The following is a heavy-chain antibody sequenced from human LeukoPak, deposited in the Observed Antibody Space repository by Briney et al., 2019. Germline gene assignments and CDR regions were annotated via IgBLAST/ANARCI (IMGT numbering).Heavy chain of an antibody. V-gene: IGHV3-23*01. CDR2: IGGSSDFT. Sequence: GGSLRLSCAASGFTFSSYAMSWVRQAPGKGLEWVSAIGGSSDFTYYEEYVKGRFTISRDNSKKTLYLQMNSLRAEDTAVYYCAKADRGWGVITKDWGQGTLVTVSS. D-gene: IGHD3-10*01. CDR1: GFTFSSYA. J-gene: IGHJ4*02. CDR3: AKADRGWGVITKD.